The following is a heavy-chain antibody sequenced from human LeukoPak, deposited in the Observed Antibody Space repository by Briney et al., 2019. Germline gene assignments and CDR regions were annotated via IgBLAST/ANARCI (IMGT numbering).Heavy chain of an antibody. J-gene: IGHJ4*02. CDR1: GGSISSYY. V-gene: IGHV4-4*07. Sequence: SETLSLTCTVSGGSISSYYWSWIRQPAGKGLEWIGRIYTSGSTNYNPSLKSRVTISVDTSKNQFPLKLSSVTAADTAVYYCARDLSGGNSFGFADWGQGTLVTVSS. D-gene: IGHD4-23*01. CDR3: ARDLSGGNSFGFAD. CDR2: IYTSGST.